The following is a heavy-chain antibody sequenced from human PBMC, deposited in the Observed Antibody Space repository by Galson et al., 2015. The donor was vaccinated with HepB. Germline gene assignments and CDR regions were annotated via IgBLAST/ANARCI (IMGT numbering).Heavy chain of an antibody. D-gene: IGHD1-26*01. CDR1: GFSLSNARMG. Sequence: PALVKPTQTLTLTCTVSGFSLSNARMGVSWIRQPPGKALEWLAHIFSNDEKSYSTSLKSRLTISKDTSKSQVVLTMTNMDPVDTATYYCARYGSTWQGIVGATISGEFDYWGQGTLVTVSS. CDR3: ARYGSTWQGIVGATISGEFDY. V-gene: IGHV2-26*01. J-gene: IGHJ4*02. CDR2: IFSNDEK.